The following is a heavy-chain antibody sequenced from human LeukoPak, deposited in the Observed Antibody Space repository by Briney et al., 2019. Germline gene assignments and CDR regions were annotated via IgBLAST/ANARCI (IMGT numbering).Heavy chain of an antibody. Sequence: ASVKVSCKASGYSFTNYGITWVRQAPGQGLEWMGWMNPNSGNTGYAQKFQGRVTMTRNTSISTAYMELSSLRSEDTAVYYCARGRHSWYLAPDYYYYMDVWGKGTTVTISS. D-gene: IGHD2-15*01. J-gene: IGHJ6*03. CDR1: GYSFTNYG. CDR3: ARGRHSWYLAPDYYYYMDV. CDR2: MNPNSGNT. V-gene: IGHV1-8*02.